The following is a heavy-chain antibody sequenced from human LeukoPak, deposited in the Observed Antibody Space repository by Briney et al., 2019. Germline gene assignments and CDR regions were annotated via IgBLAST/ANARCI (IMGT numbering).Heavy chain of an antibody. Sequence: SQTLSLTCAISGDSVSSNSAAWSWIRQSPSRGLEWLGRTYYRSKWYNDYAVSVKSRITINPDTSKNQFSLNLTSVTAADTAVYYCARLYIGGYSRSTNYNWFDPWGQGTLVTVSS. V-gene: IGHV6-1*01. D-gene: IGHD6-13*01. CDR1: GDSVSSNSAA. J-gene: IGHJ5*02. CDR2: TYYRSKWYN. CDR3: ARLYIGGYSRSTNYNWFDP.